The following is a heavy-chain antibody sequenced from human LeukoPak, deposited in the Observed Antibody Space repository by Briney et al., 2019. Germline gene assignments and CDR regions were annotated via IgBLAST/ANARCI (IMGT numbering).Heavy chain of an antibody. J-gene: IGHJ4*02. Sequence: PGRSLRLSCAASGFTFDDYAMHWVRQAPGKGLEWVSGISWNSGSIGCADSVKGRFTISRDNAKNSLYLQMNSLRAEDMALYYCAKDRARYSGSFAIDYWGQGTLVTVSS. CDR1: GFTFDDYA. CDR2: ISWNSGSI. CDR3: AKDRARYSGSFAIDY. V-gene: IGHV3-9*03. D-gene: IGHD1-26*01.